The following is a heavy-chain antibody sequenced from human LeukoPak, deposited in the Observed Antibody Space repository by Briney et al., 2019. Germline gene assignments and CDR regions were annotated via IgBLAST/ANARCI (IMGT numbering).Heavy chain of an antibody. D-gene: IGHD4-17*01. Sequence: PGGSLRLSCAASGFTFSSYAMSWVRQAPGKGLEWVSAISGSGGSTYYADSVKGRFTISGDNSKNTLYLQMNSLRAEDTAVYYCAQHYGDYVGYFDYWGQGTLVTVSS. V-gene: IGHV3-23*01. CDR3: AQHYGDYVGYFDY. CDR1: GFTFSSYA. J-gene: IGHJ4*02. CDR2: ISGSGGST.